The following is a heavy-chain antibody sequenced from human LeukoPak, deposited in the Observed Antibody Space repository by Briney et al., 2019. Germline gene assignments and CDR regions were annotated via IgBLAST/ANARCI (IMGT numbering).Heavy chain of an antibody. D-gene: IGHD2-2*01. Sequence: SGGSLRLSCAASGFTFSSYAMSWVRQAPGKGLEWVSAISGSGGSTYYADSVRGRFTISRDNSKNTLYLQMNSLRAEDTAVYYCARDYCSSTSCHLDYWGQGTLVTVSS. CDR3: ARDYCSSTSCHLDY. CDR2: ISGSGGST. V-gene: IGHV3-23*01. CDR1: GFTFSSYA. J-gene: IGHJ4*02.